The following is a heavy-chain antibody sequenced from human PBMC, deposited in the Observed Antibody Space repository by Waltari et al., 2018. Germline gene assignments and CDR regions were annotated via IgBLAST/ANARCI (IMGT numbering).Heavy chain of an antibody. CDR1: GGSISSSSYY. V-gene: IGHV4-39*07. J-gene: IGHJ4*02. D-gene: IGHD1-1*01. CDR2: IYYSGST. Sequence: QLQLQESGPGLVKPSETLSLTCTVSGGSISSSSYYWGWIRQPPGKGLEWIGSIYYSGSTYYNPSLKSRVTISVDTSKNQFSLKLSSVTAADTAVYYCASPRDMRNRPFDYWGQGTLVTVSS. CDR3: ASPRDMRNRPFDY.